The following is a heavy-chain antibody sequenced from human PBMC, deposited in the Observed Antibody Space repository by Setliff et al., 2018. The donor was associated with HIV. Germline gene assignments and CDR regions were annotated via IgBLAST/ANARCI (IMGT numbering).Heavy chain of an antibody. V-gene: IGHV4-34*01. Sequence: PSETLSLTCTVSGGSFSDYYWSWIRQPPGKGLEWIGEINHSGTTNPNPSLKSRVTISVDTSKNQFSLKVTSVTAADTAVYYCTRHAGRENQLPHTYYYYMDVWGKGATVTVSS. J-gene: IGHJ6*03. CDR2: INHSGTT. CDR1: GGSFSDYY. D-gene: IGHD2-2*01. CDR3: TRHAGRENQLPHTYYYYMDV.